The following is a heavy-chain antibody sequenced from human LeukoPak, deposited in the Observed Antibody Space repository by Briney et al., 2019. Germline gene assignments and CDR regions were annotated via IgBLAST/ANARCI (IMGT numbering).Heavy chain of an antibody. CDR1: GFTFSSHA. Sequence: PTGGSLRLSCAASGFTFSSHAMHWVRQAPGKGLEWVAIMSSDGSQKYYADSVQGRFTISRDNSKNTLFLQMNSLRAEDAAVYYCTRPSGGSGWYYDYWGQGTLVSVSS. V-gene: IGHV3-30-3*01. CDR3: TRPSGGSGWYYDY. CDR2: MSSDGSQK. D-gene: IGHD6-19*01. J-gene: IGHJ4*02.